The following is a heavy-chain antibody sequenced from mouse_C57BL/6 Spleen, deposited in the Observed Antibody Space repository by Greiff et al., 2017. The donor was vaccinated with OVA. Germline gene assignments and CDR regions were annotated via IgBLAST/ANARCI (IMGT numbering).Heavy chain of an antibody. CDR2: INPNNGGT. Sequence: VQLQQSGPELVKPGASVKIPCKASGYTFTDYSMDWVKQSHGKSLEWIGDINPNNGGTIYNQKFKGKATLTVDKSSSTAYMELRSLTSEDTAVYYCARFDGYYGGYAMDYWGQGTSVTVSS. J-gene: IGHJ4*01. CDR1: GYTFTDYS. V-gene: IGHV1-18*01. D-gene: IGHD2-3*01. CDR3: ARFDGYYGGYAMDY.